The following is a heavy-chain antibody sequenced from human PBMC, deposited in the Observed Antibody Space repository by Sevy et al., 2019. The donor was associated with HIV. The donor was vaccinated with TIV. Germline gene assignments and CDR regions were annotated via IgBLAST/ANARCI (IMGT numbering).Heavy chain of an antibody. D-gene: IGHD3-22*01. Sequence: SETLSLTCAVYGGSFSGYYWSWIRQPPGKGLEWIGKINHSGSTNYNPSLKSRVTISVDTSKNQFSVKLSSVTAADTAVYYCARGMYYYDSSGYRFDPWGQGTLVTVSS. J-gene: IGHJ5*02. CDR3: ARGMYYYDSSGYRFDP. V-gene: IGHV4-34*01. CDR2: INHSGST. CDR1: GGSFSGYY.